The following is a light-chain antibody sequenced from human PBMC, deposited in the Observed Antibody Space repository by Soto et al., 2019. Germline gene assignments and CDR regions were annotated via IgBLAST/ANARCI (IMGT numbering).Light chain of an antibody. CDR2: KAS. V-gene: IGKV1-5*03. J-gene: IGKJ4*01. Sequence: DIQMTQSPSTLSASVGDRVTITCRASQSISSWLAWYQQKPGKAPKLLIYKASSLESGVPSRFSGSGSGTEFTLTISSLQPDDFATYYCQQYSSYLTFGGGTKVDIK. CDR3: QQYSSYLT. CDR1: QSISSW.